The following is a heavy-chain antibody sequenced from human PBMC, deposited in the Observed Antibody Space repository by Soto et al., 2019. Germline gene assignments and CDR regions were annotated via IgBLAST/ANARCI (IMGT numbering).Heavy chain of an antibody. V-gene: IGHV4-31*03. CDR1: GGSISSGGYY. D-gene: IGHD5-18*01. Sequence: SETLSLTCTVSGGSISSGGYYWSWIRQHPGKGLEWIGYIYYSGSTYYNPSLKSRVTISVDTSKNQFSLKLSSVTAADTAVYYCARGVQHRKDYYGMDVWGQGTTVTV. CDR3: ARGVQHRKDYYGMDV. J-gene: IGHJ6*02. CDR2: IYYSGST.